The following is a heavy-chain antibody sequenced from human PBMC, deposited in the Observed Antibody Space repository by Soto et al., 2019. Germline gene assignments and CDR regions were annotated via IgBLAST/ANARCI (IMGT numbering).Heavy chain of an antibody. V-gene: IGHV4-31*03. J-gene: IGHJ5*02. CDR3: AREVLYCSGGSCYSGWFDP. CDR2: IYYSGST. D-gene: IGHD2-15*01. Sequence: SETLSLTCTVSGGSISSGGYYWSWIRQHPGKGLEWIGYIYYSGSTYYNPSLKSRVTISVDTSKNQFSLKLSSVTAADTAVYYCAREVLYCSGGSCYSGWFDPWGQGTLVTVSS. CDR1: GGSISSGGYY.